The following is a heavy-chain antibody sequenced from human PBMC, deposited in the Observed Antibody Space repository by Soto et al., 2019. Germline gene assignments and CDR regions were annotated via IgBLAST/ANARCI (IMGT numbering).Heavy chain of an antibody. J-gene: IGHJ5*02. V-gene: IGHV4-39*01. Sequence: QLQLQESGPGLVKPSETLSLTCTVSGGSISSSSYYWGWIRQPPGKGLEWIGSIYYSGSTYYNPSLKSRVTISVDTSKNQFSLKLSSVTAADTAVYYCARRGPRPLYNWFDPWGQGTLVTVSS. CDR2: IYYSGST. CDR1: GGSISSSSYY. CDR3: ARRGPRPLYNWFDP. D-gene: IGHD6-25*01.